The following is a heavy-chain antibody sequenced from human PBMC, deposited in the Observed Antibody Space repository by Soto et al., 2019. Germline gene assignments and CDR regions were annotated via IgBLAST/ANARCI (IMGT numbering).Heavy chain of an antibody. D-gene: IGHD3-10*01. Sequence: GASVKVSCKTSGYIFTNYAMYWVRQAPGQRLEWMGWINTDNGKTRYSQKFQGRVTITRDTSASIIYMELSSLKSEDTAVYYCAIDRSDRGRSWFAPWGKGTLVTVSS. J-gene: IGHJ5*02. CDR2: INTDNGKT. CDR1: GYIFTNYA. CDR3: AIDRSDRGRSWFAP. V-gene: IGHV1-3*04.